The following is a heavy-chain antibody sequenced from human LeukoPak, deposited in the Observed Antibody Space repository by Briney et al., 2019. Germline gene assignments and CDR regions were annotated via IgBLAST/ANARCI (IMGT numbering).Heavy chain of an antibody. J-gene: IGHJ4*02. Sequence: ASVKVSCKASGYTFTSYGITWVRQAPGQGLEWMGWIRASNGNTNYAQKLQDRITMTTDTSTSTAYMELRSLRSDDTAVYYCARVAYCGGDCYDFDYWGQGTLVTVSS. D-gene: IGHD2-21*02. V-gene: IGHV1-18*01. CDR1: GYTFTSYG. CDR3: ARVAYCGGDCYDFDY. CDR2: IRASNGNT.